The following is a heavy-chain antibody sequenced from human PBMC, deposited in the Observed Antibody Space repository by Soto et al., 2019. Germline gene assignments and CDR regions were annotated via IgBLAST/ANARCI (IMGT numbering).Heavy chain of an antibody. CDR3: ARGGIWFDP. D-gene: IGHD3-16*01. CDR2: INPSGGST. CDR1: GYTFTSYD. V-gene: IGHV1-46*01. J-gene: IGHJ5*02. Sequence: ASVKVSCKASGYTFTSYDINWVRQATGQGLEWMGIINPSGGSTSYAQKFQGRVTMTRDTSTSTVYMELSSLRSEDTAVYYCARGGIWFDPWGQGTLVTVSS.